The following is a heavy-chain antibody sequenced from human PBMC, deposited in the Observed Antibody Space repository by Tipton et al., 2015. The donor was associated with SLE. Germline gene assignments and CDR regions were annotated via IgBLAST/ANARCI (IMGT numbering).Heavy chain of an antibody. V-gene: IGHV4-61*02. D-gene: IGHD4-17*01. CDR3: ARGGGLTTVTTYAFDI. J-gene: IGHJ3*02. CDR2: IYTSGST. Sequence: TLSLTCTVSGGSISSGSYYWSWIRQPAGKGLEWIGRIYTSGSTNYNPSLKSRVTISVDTSKNQFSLKLSSVTAADTAVYYCARGGGLTTVTTYAFDIWGQGIMVTVSS. CDR1: GGSISSGSYY.